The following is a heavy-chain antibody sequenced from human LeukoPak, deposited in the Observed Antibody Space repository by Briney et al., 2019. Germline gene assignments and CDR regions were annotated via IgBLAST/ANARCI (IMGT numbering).Heavy chain of an antibody. CDR1: GFTFSNYA. Sequence: GGSLRLSCAASGFTFSNYAMSWVRQAPGKGLEWVSTISGSGGSTYYADSVKGRFTISRDNSKNTLYLQMNSLRAEDTAVYYCAGTDYDSSGYPLDYWGQGTLVTVSS. J-gene: IGHJ4*02. D-gene: IGHD3-22*01. CDR3: AGTDYDSSGYPLDY. V-gene: IGHV3-23*01. CDR2: ISGSGGST.